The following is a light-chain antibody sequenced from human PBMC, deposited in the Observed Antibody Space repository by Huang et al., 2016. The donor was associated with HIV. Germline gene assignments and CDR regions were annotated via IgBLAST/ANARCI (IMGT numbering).Light chain of an antibody. CDR2: DAS. CDR1: QSVNSY. J-gene: IGKJ4*01. CDR3: QQRSAWPLT. Sequence: ELVLTQSPATLSLSPGKRATLSCRASQSVNSYLAWYQQKPGQAPRLLIYDASNRATGIPARFSGSGSGTDFTLTISNVQSADFAVYYGQQRSAWPLTFGGGTKVEI. V-gene: IGKV3-11*01.